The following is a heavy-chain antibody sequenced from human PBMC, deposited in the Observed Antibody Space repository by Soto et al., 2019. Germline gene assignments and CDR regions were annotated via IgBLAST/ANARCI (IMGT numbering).Heavy chain of an antibody. J-gene: IGHJ4*02. CDR2: ISGSGGST. D-gene: IGHD3-9*01. CDR1: GFTFSSYA. V-gene: IGHV3-23*01. Sequence: GGSLRLSCAASGFTFSSYAMSWVRQAPGKGLEWVSAISGSGGSTYYADSVKGRFTISRGNSKNTLYLQMNSLRAEDTAVCYCAKDFDFSLGAAAETPGYWGQGXLLTVFS. CDR3: AKDFDFSLGAAAETPGY.